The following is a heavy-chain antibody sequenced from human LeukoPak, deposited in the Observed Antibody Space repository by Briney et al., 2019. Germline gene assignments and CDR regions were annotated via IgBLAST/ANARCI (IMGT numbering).Heavy chain of an antibody. Sequence: GASVKVSCKASGYTFTGYYMHWVRQAPGQGLEWMGRINPNSGGTNYAQKFQGRVTMTRDTSISTAYMELSRLRSDDTAVYYCVRGYYDSSGYYGVIDAFDIWGQGTMVTVSS. J-gene: IGHJ3*02. D-gene: IGHD3-22*01. CDR1: GYTFTGYY. CDR2: INPNSGGT. CDR3: VRGYYDSSGYYGVIDAFDI. V-gene: IGHV1-2*06.